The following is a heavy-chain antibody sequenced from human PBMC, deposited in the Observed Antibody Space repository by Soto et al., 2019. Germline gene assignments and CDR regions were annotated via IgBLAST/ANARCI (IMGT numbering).Heavy chain of an antibody. CDR1: GFTFSSYG. Sequence: QVQLVESGGGVVQPGRSLRLSCAASGFTFSSYGMHWVRQAPGKGLEWVAVIWYDGSNKYYADSVKGRFTISRDNSKNTLYLQVNSLRADDTAVYYCARRWGYDAFDIWGQGTMVTVSS. J-gene: IGHJ3*02. V-gene: IGHV3-33*01. CDR3: ARRWGYDAFDI. CDR2: IWYDGSNK. D-gene: IGHD3-16*01.